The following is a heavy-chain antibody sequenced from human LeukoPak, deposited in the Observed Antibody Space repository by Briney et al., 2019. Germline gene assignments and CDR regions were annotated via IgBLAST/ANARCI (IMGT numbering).Heavy chain of an antibody. J-gene: IGHJ6*02. CDR3: AGHRSARAAAGTGTRLYYYGMDV. CDR1: GDSISSSSYY. D-gene: IGHD6-13*01. V-gene: IGHV4-39*01. CDR2: IYYSGST. Sequence: PSETLSLTCTVSGDSISSSSYYWGWIRQPPGKGLEWIGSIYYSGSTYYNPSLKSRVTISVDTSKNQFSLKLSSATAADTAVYYCAGHRSARAAAGTGTRLYYYGMDVWGQGTTVTVSS.